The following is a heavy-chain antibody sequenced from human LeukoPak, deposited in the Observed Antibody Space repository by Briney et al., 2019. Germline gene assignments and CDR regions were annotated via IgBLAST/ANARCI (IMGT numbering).Heavy chain of an antibody. V-gene: IGHV4-34*01. J-gene: IGHJ4*02. Sequence: PSETLSLTRAVYGGSFSGYYWSWIRQPPGKGLEWIGEINHSGSTNYNPSLKSRVTISVDTSKNQFSLKLSSVTAADTAVYYCARVLTPGYSYGYDYWGQGTLVTVSS. D-gene: IGHD5-18*01. CDR1: GGSFSGYY. CDR3: ARVLTPGYSYGYDY. CDR2: INHSGST.